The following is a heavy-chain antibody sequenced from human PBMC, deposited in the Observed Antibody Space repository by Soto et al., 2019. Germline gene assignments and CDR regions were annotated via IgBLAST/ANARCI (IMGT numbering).Heavy chain of an antibody. CDR3: ARDVWGSYRLAY. CDR2: INHSGST. V-gene: IGHV4-34*01. D-gene: IGHD3-16*02. Sequence: QVQLQQWGAGLLKPSETLSLTCAVYGGSFSGYYWSWIRQPPGKGLEWIGEINHSGSTNYNPSLKSRVTISVDTTKNQLSLKLSSVTAADTAVYYCARDVWGSYRLAYWGQGTLVTVSS. CDR1: GGSFSGYY. J-gene: IGHJ4*02.